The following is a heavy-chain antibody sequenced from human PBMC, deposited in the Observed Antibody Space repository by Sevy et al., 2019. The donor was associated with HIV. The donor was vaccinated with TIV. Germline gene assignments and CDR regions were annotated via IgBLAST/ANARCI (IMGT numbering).Heavy chain of an antibody. CDR1: GDSVSSNSAA. V-gene: IGHV6-1*01. CDR3: AKEISGYSGYDRGQDYYYYYGMDV. J-gene: IGHJ6*02. Sequence: SQTLSLTCAISGDSVSSNSAAWNWIRQSPSRGLEWLGRTYYRSKWYNDYAVSVKSRITINPDTSKNQFSLQLNSVTPEETAEYYCAKEISGYSGYDRGQDYYYYYGMDVWGQGTTVTVSS. CDR2: TYYRSKWYN. D-gene: IGHD5-12*01.